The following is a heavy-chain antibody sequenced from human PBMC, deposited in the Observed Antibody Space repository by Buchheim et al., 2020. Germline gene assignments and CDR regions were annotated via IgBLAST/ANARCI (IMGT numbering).Heavy chain of an antibody. CDR1: GFTFISYW. D-gene: IGHD3-10*01. CDR2: IKKDEMEK. J-gene: IGHJ6*02. CDR3: ARDSYGSGSYYYGMDV. V-gene: IGHV3-7*01. Sequence: EVQLVESGGGLFQPGGSLRLSFAPSGFTFISYWMSWVRQPPGKGLEWVATIKKDEMEKYYVDSVRGRFTIPKDNPKNSLYLQMNSLRAEDTAVYYCARDSYGSGSYYYGMDVWGQGTT.